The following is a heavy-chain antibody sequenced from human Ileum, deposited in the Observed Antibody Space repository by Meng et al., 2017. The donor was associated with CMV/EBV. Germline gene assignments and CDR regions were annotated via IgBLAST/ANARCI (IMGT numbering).Heavy chain of an antibody. V-gene: IGHV3-23*01. CDR2: VTGDGGRM. CDR1: GFTLSSYA. Sequence: ASGFTLSSYAINWVRQAPGKGLDWVAGVTGDGGRMFYADSVKGRFTISRDNSKNTLFLQGNNLRADDTALYYCAKEITSTTSGAFDFWGQGTMVTVSS. J-gene: IGHJ3*01. CDR3: AKEITSTTSGAFDF. D-gene: IGHD1-26*01.